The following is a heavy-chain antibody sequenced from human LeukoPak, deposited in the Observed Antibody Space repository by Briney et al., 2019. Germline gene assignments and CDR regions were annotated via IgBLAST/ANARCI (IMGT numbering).Heavy chain of an antibody. J-gene: IGHJ3*02. CDR1: GGSFSGYY. Sequence: SETLSLTCAVYGGSFSGYYWSWIRQPPGKGLEWIGEINHSGSTNYNPSLKSRVTISVDTSKNQFSLKLSSVTAADTAVYYCARHRYEPRVLVLWRDAFDIWGQGTMVTVSS. CDR2: INHSGST. V-gene: IGHV4-34*01. CDR3: ARHRYEPRVLVLWRDAFDI. D-gene: IGHD2-21*01.